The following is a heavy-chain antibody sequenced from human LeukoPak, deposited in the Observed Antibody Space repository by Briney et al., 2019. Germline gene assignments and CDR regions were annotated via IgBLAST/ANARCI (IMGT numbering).Heavy chain of an antibody. Sequence: TGGSLRLSCSASGFTFSDYDMNWVRQAPGKGLEWVSSISGISTHIYYGDSVKGRFSISRDNAKNSVYLQMNSLGVEDTAIYYCGRAFPPLRTSSAGDLWGQGILVTVSS. J-gene: IGHJ4*02. CDR2: ISGISTHI. V-gene: IGHV3-69-1*02. CDR1: GFTFSDYD. CDR3: GRAFPPLRTSSAGDL. D-gene: IGHD3-16*01.